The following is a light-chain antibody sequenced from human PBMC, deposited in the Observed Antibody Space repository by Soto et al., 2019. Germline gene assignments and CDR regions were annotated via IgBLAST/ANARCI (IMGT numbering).Light chain of an antibody. CDR2: AAS. J-gene: IGKJ4*01. CDR1: QSITTY. Sequence: DIQMTQSPSSLSASLGDRFTITCLASQSITTYLNWYRQKPGKAPKLLIYAASSLQSGVPPRFSGSGSETEFTLSISSLQPEDFATYFCQQIYSAPLTFGGGTKVDVK. CDR3: QQIYSAPLT. V-gene: IGKV1-39*01.